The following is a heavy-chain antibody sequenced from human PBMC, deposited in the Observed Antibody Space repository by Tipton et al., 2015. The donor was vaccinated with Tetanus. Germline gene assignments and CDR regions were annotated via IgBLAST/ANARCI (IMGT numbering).Heavy chain of an antibody. CDR2: MYHSGST. Sequence: TLSLTCTVSGGSVSGSSHYWSWIRQPPGKQLEWVGYMYHSGSTNYNPSLKSRVSISFGTSKNQFSLNLESVTAADTALYYCARANNDFPKKGPFGSWGQGTPVTVSS. D-gene: IGHD1-1*01. CDR1: GGSVSGSSHY. V-gene: IGHV4-61*01. J-gene: IGHJ4*02. CDR3: ARANNDFPKKGPFGS.